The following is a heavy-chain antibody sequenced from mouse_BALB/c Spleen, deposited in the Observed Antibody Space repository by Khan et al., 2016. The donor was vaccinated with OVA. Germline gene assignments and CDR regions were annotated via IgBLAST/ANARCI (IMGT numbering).Heavy chain of an antibody. CDR1: GYSITSDFA. D-gene: IGHD2-13*01. CDR3: ARAIYYSDSYAMDY. CDR2: ISSTGSP. Sequence: EVQLQESGPGLVKPSQSLSLTCTVTGYSITSDFAWNWIRQFPGNKLEWMGYISSTGSPSYSPSLNSRFSITRDTSKNQFFLHLNAVTTEDTATYYGARAIYYSDSYAMDYWGQGTSVTVSS. V-gene: IGHV3-2*02. J-gene: IGHJ4*01.